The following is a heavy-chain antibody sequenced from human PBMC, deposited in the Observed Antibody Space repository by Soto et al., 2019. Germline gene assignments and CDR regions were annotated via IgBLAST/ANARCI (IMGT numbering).Heavy chain of an antibody. CDR1: GYTFTSYA. V-gene: IGHV1-3*01. Sequence: ASVKVSCKASGYTFTSYAMHWVRQAPGQRLEWMGWINAGNGNTKYSQKFQGRVTITRDTSASTAYMELSSLRSEDTAVYYCARLLLWFGGSSGYGMDVWGQGTTVTVSS. CDR2: INAGNGNT. J-gene: IGHJ6*02. D-gene: IGHD3-10*01. CDR3: ARLLLWFGGSSGYGMDV.